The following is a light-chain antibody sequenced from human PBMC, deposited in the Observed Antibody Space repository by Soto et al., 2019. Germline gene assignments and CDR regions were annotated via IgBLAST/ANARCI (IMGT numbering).Light chain of an antibody. CDR1: QTISSW. CDR3: QHYNNYSEA. J-gene: IGKJ1*01. V-gene: IGKV1-5*03. CDR2: KAS. Sequence: DIQMTQSPSTLSGSVGDRVTITCRARQTISSWLAWYQQKPGKAPKLLIYKASTLKSGVPSRCSGSGSGTEFTLTISRLQPDDFATYYCQHYNNYSEAFGQGNKVELK.